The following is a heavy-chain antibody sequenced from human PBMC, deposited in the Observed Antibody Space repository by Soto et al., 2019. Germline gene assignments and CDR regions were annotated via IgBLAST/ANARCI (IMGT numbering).Heavy chain of an antibody. Sequence: QVQLQQWGAGLLKPSETLSHTCAVYGGSLSGYYWSWIRQPPGKGLEWLGEINHSGSTNYNPSLKSRVTISVDTSKNQFSLKLSSVTAADTAVYYCARVRHYYDSSGYYYFFDYWGQGTLVTVSS. J-gene: IGHJ4*02. V-gene: IGHV4-34*01. CDR1: GGSLSGYY. D-gene: IGHD3-22*01. CDR3: ARVRHYYDSSGYYYFFDY. CDR2: INHSGST.